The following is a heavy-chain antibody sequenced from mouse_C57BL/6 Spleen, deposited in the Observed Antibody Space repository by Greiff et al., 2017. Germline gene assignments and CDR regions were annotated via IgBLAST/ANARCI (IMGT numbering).Heavy chain of an antibody. CDR2: ISYDGSN. J-gene: IGHJ3*01. Sequence: EVKLRESGPGLVKPSQSLSLTCSVTGYSITSGYYWNWIRQFPGNKLEWMGYISYDGSNNYNPSLKNRISITRDTSKNQFFLKLNSVTTEDTATYYCAKHSNYFFAYWGQGTLVTVSA. V-gene: IGHV3-6*01. CDR1: GYSITSGYY. D-gene: IGHD2-5*01. CDR3: AKHSNYFFAY.